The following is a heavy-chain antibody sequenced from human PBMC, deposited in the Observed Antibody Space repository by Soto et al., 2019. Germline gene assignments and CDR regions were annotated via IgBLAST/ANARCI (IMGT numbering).Heavy chain of an antibody. CDR3: ARDGGRYCSSTSCLYGMDV. CDR1: GFTFSSYA. Sequence: EVQLLESGGGLVQPGGSLRLSCAASGFTFSSYAMSWVRQAPGKGLEWVSAISSSSSYIYYADSVKGRFTISRDNAKNSLYLQMNSLRAEDTAVYYCARDGGRYCSSTSCLYGMDVWGQGTTVTVSS. J-gene: IGHJ6*02. CDR2: ISSSSSYI. V-gene: IGHV3-21*01. D-gene: IGHD2-2*01.